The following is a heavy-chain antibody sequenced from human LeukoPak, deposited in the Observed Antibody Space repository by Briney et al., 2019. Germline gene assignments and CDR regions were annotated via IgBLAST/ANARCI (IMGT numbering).Heavy chain of an antibody. CDR1: GFTFSSSG. V-gene: IGHV3-30*02. Sequence: GGSLRLSCAASGFTFSSSGMHWVRQAPGKGLEWVTFIRYDGSNKYYADSVKGRFTISRDNSKSTLYLQMNSLRAEDTAVYYCAKARGLDYGDYVIFDYWGQGTLVTVSS. J-gene: IGHJ4*02. D-gene: IGHD4-17*01. CDR3: AKARGLDYGDYVIFDY. CDR2: IRYDGSNK.